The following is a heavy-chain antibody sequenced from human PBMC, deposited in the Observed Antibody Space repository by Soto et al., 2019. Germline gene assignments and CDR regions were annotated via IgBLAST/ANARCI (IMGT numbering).Heavy chain of an antibody. V-gene: IGHV1-69*12. D-gene: IGHD6-19*01. CDR2: IVPIFGTT. Sequence: QVQLVQSGAEVKKPGSSVKVSCKVSGGTFSNYAIDWVRLAPGHGLEWMGGIVPIFGTTYYTQKFQGRATIIADDSTTTAYVEMSSRRSEDTAIYYCARVEAVAGLYNYHGLDVWGQGTAVTVSS. CDR3: ARVEAVAGLYNYHGLDV. J-gene: IGHJ6*02. CDR1: GGTFSNYA.